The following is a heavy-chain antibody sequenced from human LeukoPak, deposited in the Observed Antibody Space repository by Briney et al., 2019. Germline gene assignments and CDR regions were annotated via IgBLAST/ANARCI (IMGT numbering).Heavy chain of an antibody. CDR1: GYILTELS. D-gene: IGHD3-10*01. Sequence: ASVKVSCKVSGYILTELSMHWVRQAPGKGLEWMGGFDPEEGETIYAQKFQGRVTMTEDTSTDTAYMELSRLRSDDTAVYYCARLGLRGSGSYLGMYNWFDPWGQGTLVTVSS. CDR3: ARLGLRGSGSYLGMYNWFDP. V-gene: IGHV1-24*01. CDR2: FDPEEGET. J-gene: IGHJ5*02.